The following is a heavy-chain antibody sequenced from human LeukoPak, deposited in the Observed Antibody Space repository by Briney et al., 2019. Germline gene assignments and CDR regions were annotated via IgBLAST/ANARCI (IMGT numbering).Heavy chain of an antibody. V-gene: IGHV3-9*01. Sequence: GGSLRLSCAASGFTFDNYAMHWVRQAPGKGLEWVSGINWNSGIIGYADSVKGRFTISRDNAKDSLYLQMNSLRAEDTAVYYCARDPNYYDSSGYVDYWGQGTLVTVSS. CDR2: INWNSGII. D-gene: IGHD3-22*01. CDR1: GFTFDNYA. CDR3: ARDPNYYDSSGYVDY. J-gene: IGHJ4*02.